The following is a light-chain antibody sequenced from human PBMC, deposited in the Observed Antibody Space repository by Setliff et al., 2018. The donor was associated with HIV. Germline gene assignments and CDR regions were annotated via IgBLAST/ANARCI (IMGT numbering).Light chain of an antibody. CDR2: EVR. J-gene: IGLJ2*01. CDR3: SSYSTTNTIL. Sequence: QSALTQPASVSGSPGQSITISSTGTSSDVGAYNYVSWFQQHPGKAPKLIIYEVRTRPSGVSTRFSGSKSGDTASLTISGLQAEDEADYYCSSYSTTNTILFSGGTK. CDR1: SSDVGAYNY. V-gene: IGLV2-14*01.